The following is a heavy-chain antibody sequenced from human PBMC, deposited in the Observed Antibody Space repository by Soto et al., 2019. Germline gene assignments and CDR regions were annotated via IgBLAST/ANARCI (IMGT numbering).Heavy chain of an antibody. J-gene: IGHJ2*01. CDR3: AKVPYAIVVVVAATDWYFDL. D-gene: IGHD2-15*01. V-gene: IGHV3-23*01. CDR1: GFTFSSYA. CDR2: ISGSGGST. Sequence: PGGSLRLSCAASGFTFSSYAMSWVRQAPGKGLEWVSAISGSGGSTYYADSVKGRFTISRDNSKNTLYLQMNSLRAEDTAVYYCAKVPYAIVVVVAATDWYFDLWGRGTRVTVSS.